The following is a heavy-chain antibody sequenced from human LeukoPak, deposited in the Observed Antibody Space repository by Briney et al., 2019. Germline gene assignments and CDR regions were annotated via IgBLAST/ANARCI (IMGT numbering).Heavy chain of an antibody. CDR3: ARDQNYYDTNTYYGIDC. Sequence: ASVKVSCTPSGYTFTGHYIHWVRQAPGQGLQWVGWVNANNGATHCAQKLQDRVTMTRDTSISTAYMELSRLTSDDTAVYYCARDQNYYDTNTYYGIDCWGQGTLVTVSS. V-gene: IGHV1-2*02. J-gene: IGHJ4*02. CDR1: GYTFTGHY. D-gene: IGHD3-22*01. CDR2: VNANNGAT.